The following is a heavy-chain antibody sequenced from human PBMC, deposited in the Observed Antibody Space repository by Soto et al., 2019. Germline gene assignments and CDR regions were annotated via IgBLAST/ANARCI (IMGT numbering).Heavy chain of an antibody. CDR3: ARDNIVVVAPDYYYGMDV. CDR2: INPSGGST. D-gene: IGHD2-15*01. V-gene: IGHV1-46*01. CDR1: GYTFTSYY. J-gene: IGHJ6*02. Sequence: ASVKVSCKASGYTFTSYYMHWVRQAPGQGLEWMGIINPSGGSTSYAQKFQGRVTMTRDTSTSTVYMEPSSLRSEDTAVYYCARDNIVVVAPDYYYGMDVWGQGTTVTVSS.